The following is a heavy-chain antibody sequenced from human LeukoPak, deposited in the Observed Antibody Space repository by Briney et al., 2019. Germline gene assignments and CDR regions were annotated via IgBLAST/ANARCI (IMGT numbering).Heavy chain of an antibody. V-gene: IGHV1-69*13. CDR3: ANSYPKDYYGMDV. CDR1: GGTFSSYA. J-gene: IGHJ6*02. D-gene: IGHD5-18*01. CDR2: IIPIFGTA. Sequence: GASVKVSCKASGGTFSSYAIGWVRQAPGQGLEWMGGIIPIFGTANYAQKFQGRVTITADESTSTAYMELSSLRSEDTAVYYCANSYPKDYYGMDVWGQGTTVTVSS.